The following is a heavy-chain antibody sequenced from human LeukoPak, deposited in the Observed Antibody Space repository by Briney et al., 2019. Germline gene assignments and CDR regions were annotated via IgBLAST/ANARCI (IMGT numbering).Heavy chain of an antibody. CDR1: GGSISSYY. V-gene: IGHV4-59*01. J-gene: IGHJ5*02. Sequence: KASETLSLTCTVSGGSISSYYWSWIRQPPGKGLEWIGYIYYSGSTNYNPSLKSRVTISVDTSKNQFSLKLSSVTAADTAVYYCARRIRRYSSGWYTWFDPWGQGTLVTVSS. D-gene: IGHD6-19*01. CDR3: ARRIRRYSSGWYTWFDP. CDR2: IYYSGST.